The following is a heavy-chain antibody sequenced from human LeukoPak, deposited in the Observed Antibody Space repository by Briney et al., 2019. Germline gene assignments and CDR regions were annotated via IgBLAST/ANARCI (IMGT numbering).Heavy chain of an antibody. CDR1: GYTSTGYY. V-gene: IGHV1-2*02. CDR3: ARPDSSFGGYDDY. Sequence: ASVKVSCKASGYTSTGYYMHWVRQAPGQGLEWMGWINPNSGGTNYAQKFQGRVTMTRDTSISTAYMELSRLRSDDTAVYYCARPDSSFGGYDDYWGQGTLVTVSS. CDR2: INPNSGGT. D-gene: IGHD3-16*01. J-gene: IGHJ4*02.